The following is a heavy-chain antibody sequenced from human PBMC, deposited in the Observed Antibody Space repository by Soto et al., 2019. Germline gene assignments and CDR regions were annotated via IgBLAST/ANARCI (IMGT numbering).Heavy chain of an antibody. CDR2: IYYSGST. V-gene: IGHV4-31*03. CDR1: GGSISSGGYY. D-gene: IGHD2-2*01. Sequence: PSETLSLTCTVSGGSISSGGYYLSWIRQHPGKGLEWIGYIYYSGSTYYNPSLKSRVTISVDTSKNQFSLKLSSVTAADTAVYYCARASDIVVVPAAPSFDYWGQGTLVTVSS. J-gene: IGHJ4*02. CDR3: ARASDIVVVPAAPSFDY.